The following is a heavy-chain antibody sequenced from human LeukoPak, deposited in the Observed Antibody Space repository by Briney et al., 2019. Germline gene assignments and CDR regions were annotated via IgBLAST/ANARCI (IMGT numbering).Heavy chain of an antibody. CDR1: GFTFSSYS. CDR2: ISTSSSTI. V-gene: IGHV3-48*01. J-gene: IGHJ6*02. Sequence: PGGSLRLSCAASGFTFSSYSMNWVRQAPGKGLEWVSYISTSSSTIYYADSVKGRFTISRDNSKNTLYLQMNSLRAEDTAVYYCARDSAAAGMTIAVAGTDLFPNYYYYYYGMDVWGQGTTVTVSS. CDR3: ARDSAAAGMTIAVAGTDLFPNYYYYYYGMDV. D-gene: IGHD6-19*01.